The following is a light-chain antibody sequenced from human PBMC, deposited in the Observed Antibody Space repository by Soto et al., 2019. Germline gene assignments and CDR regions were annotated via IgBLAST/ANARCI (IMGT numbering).Light chain of an antibody. V-gene: IGKV3-15*01. J-gene: IGKJ1*01. CDR1: QSFSRR. Sequence: EIVMTQSPATLSVSPGEGATVSCRASQSFSRRLAWYQHKPGQAPRLLFYGASTRATGIPARFSGSRSGTEFTLTISSLQSEDFAVYYCQQYNNWPRTFGQGTKVDI. CDR2: GAS. CDR3: QQYNNWPRT.